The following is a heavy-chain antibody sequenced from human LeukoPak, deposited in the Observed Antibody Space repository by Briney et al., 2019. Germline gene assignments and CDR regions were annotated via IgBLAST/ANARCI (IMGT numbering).Heavy chain of an antibody. D-gene: IGHD3-10*01. CDR2: IYYSGST. CDR1: GGSISSYY. J-gene: IGHJ5*02. V-gene: IGHV4-59*08. CDR3: ARLGPVRGVSNWFDP. Sequence: PSETLSLTCTVSGGSISSYYWSWIRQPPGKGLEWIGYIYYSGSTNYNPSLKSRVTISVDTSKNQFSLKLSSVTAADTAVYYCARLGPVRGVSNWFDPWGQGTLVTVSS.